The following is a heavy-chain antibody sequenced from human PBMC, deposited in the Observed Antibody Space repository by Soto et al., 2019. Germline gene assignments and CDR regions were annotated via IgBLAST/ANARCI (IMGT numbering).Heavy chain of an antibody. V-gene: IGHV5-51*01. CDR3: ARQEGWGGSYYPTYYYYYGMDV. J-gene: IGHJ6*02. Sequence: GESLKISCKGSGYSFTSYWIGWVRQMPGKGLEWMGIIYPGDSDTRYSPSFQGQVTISADKSISTAYLQWSSLKASDTAMYYCARQEGWGGSYYPTYYYYYGMDVWGQGTTVTVSS. D-gene: IGHD1-26*01. CDR2: IYPGDSDT. CDR1: GYSFTSYW.